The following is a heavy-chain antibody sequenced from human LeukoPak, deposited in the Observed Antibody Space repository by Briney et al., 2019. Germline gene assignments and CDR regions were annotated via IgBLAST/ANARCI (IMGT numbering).Heavy chain of an antibody. CDR3: ARGWLAETTVVTPYNY. J-gene: IGHJ4*02. V-gene: IGHV1-69*13. CDR2: TIPIFGTA. D-gene: IGHD4-23*01. Sequence: SVKVSCKASGGSFSSYAINWVRQAPGQGLEWMGGTIPIFGTANYAQKFQDRVTITAVESMSTVYMELSSLRSEDTAVYYCARGWLAETTVVTPYNYWGQGTLVTVSS. CDR1: GGSFSSYA.